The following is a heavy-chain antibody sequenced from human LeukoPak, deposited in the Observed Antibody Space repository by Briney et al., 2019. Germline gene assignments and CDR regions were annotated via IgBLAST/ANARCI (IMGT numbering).Heavy chain of an antibody. CDR3: ATVPRSSCCFTFDY. CDR2: FYPSGTT. D-gene: IGHD2-2*01. V-gene: IGHV3-53*04. Sequence: GGSLRLSCAASGFTVSSNYMAWVRQPPGNGLEWVSVFYPSGTTHYADSVKGRFTVSRHDSKNTLYLQMNSLRVEDTAVYYCATVPRSSCCFTFDYWGQGILVTVSP. J-gene: IGHJ4*02. CDR1: GFTVSSNY.